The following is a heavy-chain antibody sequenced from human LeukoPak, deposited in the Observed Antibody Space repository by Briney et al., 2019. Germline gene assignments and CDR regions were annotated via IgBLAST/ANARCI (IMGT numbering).Heavy chain of an antibody. J-gene: IGHJ3*02. CDR1: GYTFTGYY. V-gene: IGHV1-2*02. Sequence: ASVKVSCQASGYTFTGYYMHWVRPAPGQGLDWMGWTNPNSGGTNYAQKSQGRVTMTRDTSISTAYMELSRLRSDDTGVYYCARVGYYDSSGYYPLDAFDIWGQGTMVTVSS. D-gene: IGHD3-22*01. CDR2: TNPNSGGT. CDR3: ARVGYYDSSGYYPLDAFDI.